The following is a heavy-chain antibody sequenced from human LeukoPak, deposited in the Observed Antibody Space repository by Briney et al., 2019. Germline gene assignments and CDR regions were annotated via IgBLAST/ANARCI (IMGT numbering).Heavy chain of an antibody. D-gene: IGHD6-6*01. V-gene: IGHV4-4*07. CDR3: ARVYSSSSGTTFDY. CDR1: GGSISSYY. CDR2: IYTSGST. J-gene: IGHJ4*02. Sequence: PSETLSLTCTVSGGSISSYYWSWIRQPAGKGLEWIGRIYTSGSTNYNPSLKSRVTMSIDTSKNQLSLKLTSVTAADTAVYYCARVYSSSSGTTFDYWGQGALVTVSA.